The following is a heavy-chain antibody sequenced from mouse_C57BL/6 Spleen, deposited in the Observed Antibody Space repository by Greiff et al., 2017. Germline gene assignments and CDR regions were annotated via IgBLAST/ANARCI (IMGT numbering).Heavy chain of an antibody. Sequence: QVQLQQPGAELVRPGSSVKLSCKASGYTFTSYWMHWVKQRPIQGLEWIGNIDPSDSETHYNQKFKDKDTLTVDKSSSTAYMQLSSLTSEDSAVYYCARGDYGSSYGYYFDYWGQGTTLTVSS. CDR1: GYTFTSYW. D-gene: IGHD1-1*01. V-gene: IGHV1-52*01. J-gene: IGHJ2*01. CDR2: IDPSDSET. CDR3: ARGDYGSSYGYYFDY.